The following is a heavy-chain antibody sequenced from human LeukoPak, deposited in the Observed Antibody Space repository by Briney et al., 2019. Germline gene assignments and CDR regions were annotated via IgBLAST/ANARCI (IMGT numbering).Heavy chain of an antibody. V-gene: IGHV4-4*07. CDR1: GGSISSYY. CDR3: ARDAGYGEYYDFWSGPYGMDV. Sequence: SETLSLTCTVSGGSISSYYWSWIRQPAGKGLEWIGRIYTSGSTNYNPSLKSRVTMSVDTSKNQFSLKLSSVTAADTAVYYCARDAGYGEYYDFWSGPYGMDVWGQGTTVTVSS. CDR2: IYTSGST. J-gene: IGHJ6*02. D-gene: IGHD3-3*01.